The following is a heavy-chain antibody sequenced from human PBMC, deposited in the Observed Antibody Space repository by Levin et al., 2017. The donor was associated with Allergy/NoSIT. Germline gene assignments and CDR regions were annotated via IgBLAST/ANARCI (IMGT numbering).Heavy chain of an antibody. CDR3: TRQDGSSGGEV. J-gene: IGHJ3*01. Sequence: GGSLRLSCAASGFTFSGSAMHWVRQASGKGLEWVGRIRSKANSYATAYAASVKGRFTISRDDSKNTAYLQMNSLKTEDTAVYYCTRQDGSSGGEVWGQGTMVTVSS. D-gene: IGHD6-19*01. CDR1: GFTFSGSA. V-gene: IGHV3-73*01. CDR2: IRSKANSYAT.